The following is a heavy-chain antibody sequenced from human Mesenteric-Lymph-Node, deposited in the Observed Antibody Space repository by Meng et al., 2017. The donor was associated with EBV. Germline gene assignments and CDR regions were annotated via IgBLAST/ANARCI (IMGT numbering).Heavy chain of an antibody. CDR1: GGSISSTNW. Sequence: QGRLQGSGPGLVKPSGTLSLHCAVSGGSISSTNWWSWVRQPPGKGLEWIGEIYHSGSTNYNPSLKSRVTISLDKSKNQFSLKLSSVTAADTAVYYCARVDYYDSSSLFDPWGQGTLVTVSS. CDR2: IYHSGST. V-gene: IGHV4-4*02. J-gene: IGHJ5*02. D-gene: IGHD3-22*01. CDR3: ARVDYYDSSSLFDP.